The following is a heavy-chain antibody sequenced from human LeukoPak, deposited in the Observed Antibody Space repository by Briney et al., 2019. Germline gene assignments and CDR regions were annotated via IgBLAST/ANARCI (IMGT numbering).Heavy chain of an antibody. V-gene: IGHV1-18*01. D-gene: IGHD6-13*01. J-gene: IGHJ4*02. Sequence: GASVKVSCKASGYIFSSYGISWVRQAPGQGLEWMGWISAYNGNTLYAQKLQGRVILTTDTSTNTAYMELRSLRSDDTAVYYCARTLHTGYSSSWSPFDYWGQGTLVAVSS. CDR3: ARTLHTGYSSSWSPFDY. CDR2: ISAYNGNT. CDR1: GYIFSSYG.